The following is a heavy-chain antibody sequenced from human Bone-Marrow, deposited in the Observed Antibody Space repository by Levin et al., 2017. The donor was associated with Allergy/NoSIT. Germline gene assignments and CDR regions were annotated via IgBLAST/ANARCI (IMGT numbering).Heavy chain of an antibody. V-gene: IGHV3-74*01. Sequence: TGGSLRLSCAASGLTFSNYWMHWVRQAPGKGLVWVAHINSDGSSTTYADSVKGRFTISRDNAKNTLYLQMNSLRAEDTAVYYCTGVTDFDYWGQGTVVTVSS. J-gene: IGHJ4*02. CDR1: GLTFSNYW. D-gene: IGHD2-21*02. CDR2: INSDGSST. CDR3: TGVTDFDY.